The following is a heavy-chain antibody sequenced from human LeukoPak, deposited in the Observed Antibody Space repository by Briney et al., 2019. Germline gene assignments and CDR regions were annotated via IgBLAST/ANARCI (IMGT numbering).Heavy chain of an antibody. V-gene: IGHV4-38-2*02. CDR2: IHQSGSA. Sequence: SETLSLTCTVSGYSISSGYYWGWIRQPPGKGLEWIGSIHQSGSASYNPSLKSRVTISVDTSKNQFFLKLSSVTAADTAVYYCARVLNYDVDYWGQGTLVTVSS. D-gene: IGHD3-22*01. CDR3: ARVLNYDVDY. CDR1: GYSISSGYY. J-gene: IGHJ4*02.